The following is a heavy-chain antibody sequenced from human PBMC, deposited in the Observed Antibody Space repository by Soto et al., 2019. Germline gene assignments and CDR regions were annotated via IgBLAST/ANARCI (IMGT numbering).Heavy chain of an antibody. CDR1: GFTFSSYA. Sequence: EVQLLDSGGGLVQPGGSLRLSCAASGFTFSSYAMSWVHQAPGKGLEWVSAISGSAITTYYADSVKGRFTISRDNSKNTVYLQMNSLRAEDTAIYYCAKVIVARGGMDVWGRGTTVTVSS. CDR3: AKVIVARGGMDV. V-gene: IGHV3-23*01. J-gene: IGHJ6*02. CDR2: ISGSAITT. D-gene: IGHD6-6*01.